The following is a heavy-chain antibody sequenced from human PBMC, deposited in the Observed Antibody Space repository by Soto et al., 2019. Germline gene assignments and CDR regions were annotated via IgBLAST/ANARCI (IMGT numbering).Heavy chain of an antibody. CDR1: GGSISSYY. CDR3: ARHEKPCSRGGSCSGGFNY. CDR2: IYYSGST. Sequence: PSETLSLTCTVSGGSISSYYWSWIRQPPGKGLEWIGYIYYSGSTNYNPSLKSRVTISVDTSKNQFSLKLSSVTAADAAVYYCARHEKPCSRGGSCSGGFNYWGQGTLVTVSS. D-gene: IGHD2-15*01. V-gene: IGHV4-59*08. J-gene: IGHJ4*02.